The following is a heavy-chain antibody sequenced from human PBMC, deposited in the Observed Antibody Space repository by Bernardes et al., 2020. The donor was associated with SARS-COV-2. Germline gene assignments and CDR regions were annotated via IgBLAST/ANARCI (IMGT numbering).Heavy chain of an antibody. V-gene: IGHV3-74*01. CDR1: GFSVSAYW. D-gene: IGHD2-15*01. CDR2: INEDGRII. CDR3: ARDFGGNSDY. J-gene: IGHJ4*02. Sequence: RLSCAASGFSVSAYWMHWVRQVPGEGLVWVSRINEDGRIINYADSVKGRFTIYRDIARNTLYLQMNSLRVEDTALYYCARDFGGNSDYWGQGTLVTVSS.